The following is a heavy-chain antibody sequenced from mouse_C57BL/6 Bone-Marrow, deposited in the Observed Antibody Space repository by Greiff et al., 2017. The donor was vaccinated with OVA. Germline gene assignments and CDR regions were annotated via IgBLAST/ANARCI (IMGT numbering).Heavy chain of an antibody. V-gene: IGHV1-81*01. CDR2: IYPRSGNT. D-gene: IGHD2-4*01. J-gene: IGHJ3*01. CDR1: GYTFTSYG. Sequence: QVQLQQSGAELARPGASVKLSCKASGYTFTSYGISWVKQRTGQGLEWIGEIYPRSGNTYSNEKFKGKATLTADKSSSTAYMELRSLTSEDSAVYFCARDDYAWFAYWGQGTLVTVSA. CDR3: ARDDYAWFAY.